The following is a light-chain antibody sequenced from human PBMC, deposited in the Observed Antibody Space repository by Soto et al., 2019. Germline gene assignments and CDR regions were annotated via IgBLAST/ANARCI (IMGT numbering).Light chain of an antibody. CDR1: SSNIGAGFD. J-gene: IGLJ1*01. CDR2: ANS. Sequence: QSALTQPPSVSGAPGQRVTISCTGSSSNIGAGFDVHWYQQLPGAGPKLLIFANSIRPSGVPGRFSGSKSGTSASLAITGLQAEDEADYYCQSYDSSLSGYVFGTGTQLTVL. CDR3: QSYDSSLSGYV. V-gene: IGLV1-40*01.